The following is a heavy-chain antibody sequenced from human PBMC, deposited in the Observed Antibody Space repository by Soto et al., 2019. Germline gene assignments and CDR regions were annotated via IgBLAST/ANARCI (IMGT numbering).Heavy chain of an antibody. CDR2: ISYDGSNK. V-gene: IGHV3-30-3*01. CDR3: ARVRRTMIVSPLDY. Sequence: QVQLVESGGGVVQPGRSLRLSCAASGFTFSSYAMHWVRQAPGKGLEWVAVISYDGSNKYYADSVKGRFTISRDNSKNTLYLPMNSLRAEDTAVYYCARVRRTMIVSPLDYWGQGTLVTVSS. D-gene: IGHD3-22*01. J-gene: IGHJ4*02. CDR1: GFTFSSYA.